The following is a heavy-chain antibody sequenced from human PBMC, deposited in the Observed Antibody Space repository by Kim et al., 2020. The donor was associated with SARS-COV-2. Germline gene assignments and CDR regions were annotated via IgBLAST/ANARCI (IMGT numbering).Heavy chain of an antibody. V-gene: IGHV4-59*01. CDR2: IYYSGST. Sequence: SETLSLTCTVSGGSISSYYWSWIRQPPGKGLEWIGYIYYSGSTNYNPSLKSRVTISVDTSKNQFSLKLSSVTAADTAVYYCASDQSSSWKGYFDLWGRGTLVTVSS. CDR1: GGSISSYY. CDR3: ASDQSSSWKGYFDL. D-gene: IGHD6-13*01. J-gene: IGHJ2*01.